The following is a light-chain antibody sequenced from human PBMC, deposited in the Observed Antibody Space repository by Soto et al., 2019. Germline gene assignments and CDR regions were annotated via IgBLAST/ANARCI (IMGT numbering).Light chain of an antibody. Sequence: DIQMTQSPSSLSASVEDRVTITCRASQSISSYLYWYQQEPGKAPKLLIYAASSLQSGVPSRFSGSGSGTDFTLTISSLQPEDFATYYCQQSYSTPRTFGQGTKVEIK. CDR3: QQSYSTPRT. CDR2: AAS. CDR1: QSISSY. J-gene: IGKJ1*01. V-gene: IGKV1-39*01.